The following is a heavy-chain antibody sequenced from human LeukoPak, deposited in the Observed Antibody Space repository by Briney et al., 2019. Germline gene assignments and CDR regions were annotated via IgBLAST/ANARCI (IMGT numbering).Heavy chain of an antibody. J-gene: IGHJ4*02. CDR3: ARGGPPTVTRFDY. V-gene: IGHV4-59*01. CDR2: IYYSGST. D-gene: IGHD4-17*01. CDR1: GGSISSYY. Sequence: PSETLSLTCTVSGGSISSYYWSWIRQPPGKGLEWIGYIYYSGSTNYNPSLKSRVTISVDTSKNQFSLKLTSVTAADTAVYYCARGGPPTVTRFDYWGQGTLVTVSS.